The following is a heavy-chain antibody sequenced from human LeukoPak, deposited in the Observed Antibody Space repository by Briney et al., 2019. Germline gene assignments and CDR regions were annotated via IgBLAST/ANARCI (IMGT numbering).Heavy chain of an antibody. Sequence: PGGSLRLSCAASGFTFSSYDMHWVRHATGKGLEWVSAIGTAGDTYYPGSVKGRFTISRENAKNSLYLQMNSLRAGDTAVYYCARGTGDYGDYDALDYWGQGTLVTVSS. V-gene: IGHV3-13*01. CDR1: GFTFSSYD. CDR2: IGTAGDT. CDR3: ARGTGDYGDYDALDY. D-gene: IGHD4-17*01. J-gene: IGHJ4*02.